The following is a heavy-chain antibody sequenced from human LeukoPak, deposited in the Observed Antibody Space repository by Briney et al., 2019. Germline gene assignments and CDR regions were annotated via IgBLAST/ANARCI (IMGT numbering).Heavy chain of an antibody. Sequence: SVKVSCKASGGTFSSYAISWVRQAPGQGLEWMGGIMPIFGTANYAQKFQGRVTITADKSTSTAYMELSSLRSEDTAVYYCARGGSAAGTVAAPLVYWGQGTLVTVSS. D-gene: IGHD6-13*01. CDR1: GGTFSSYA. V-gene: IGHV1-69*06. CDR2: IMPIFGTA. J-gene: IGHJ4*02. CDR3: ARGGSAAGTVAAPLVY.